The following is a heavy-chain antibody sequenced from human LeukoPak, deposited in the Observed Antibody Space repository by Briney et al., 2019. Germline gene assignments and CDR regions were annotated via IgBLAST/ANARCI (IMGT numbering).Heavy chain of an antibody. CDR1: GGSIRSFY. CDR2: VDTSGST. Sequence: SETLSLTCSVSGGSIRSFYWTWVRHSACKGLEWIGRVDTSGSTHYNPSLKGRATMSLDTSKYQFSLRLTSVTVADTAVYYCARGLGGASYYMDVWGKGTTVTVSS. CDR3: ARGLGGASYYMDV. V-gene: IGHV4-4*07. J-gene: IGHJ6*03. D-gene: IGHD3-16*01.